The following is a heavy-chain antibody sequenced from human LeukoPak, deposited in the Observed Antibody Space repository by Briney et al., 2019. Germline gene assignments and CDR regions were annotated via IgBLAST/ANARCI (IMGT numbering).Heavy chain of an antibody. D-gene: IGHD5-24*01. CDR1: GYTFTSYG. V-gene: IGHV1-18*01. CDR3: ARDRGRDGYNYGKIPYYYYYMDV. J-gene: IGHJ6*03. Sequence: ASVKVSCKASGYTFTSYGISWVRQAPGQGLEWMGWISAYNGNTNYAQKLQGRVTMTTDTSTSTAYMELRSLRSDDTAVYYCARDRGRDGYNYGKIPYYYYYMDVWGKGTTVTVSS. CDR2: ISAYNGNT.